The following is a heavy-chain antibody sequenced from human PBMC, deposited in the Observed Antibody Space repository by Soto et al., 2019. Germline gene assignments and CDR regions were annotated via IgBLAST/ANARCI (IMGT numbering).Heavy chain of an antibody. V-gene: IGHV3-30*18. CDR2: ISYDGSNK. J-gene: IGHJ4*02. D-gene: IGHD4-17*01. CDR3: AKDMPVLVVIWRTVTTSDY. CDR1: GFTFSSYG. Sequence: QVQLVESGGGVVQPGRSLRLSCAASGFTFSSYGMHWVRQAPGKGLEWVAVISYDGSNKYYADSVKGRFTISRDNSKNTLYLQMNSLRAEDTAVYYCAKDMPVLVVIWRTVTTSDYWGQGTLVTVSS.